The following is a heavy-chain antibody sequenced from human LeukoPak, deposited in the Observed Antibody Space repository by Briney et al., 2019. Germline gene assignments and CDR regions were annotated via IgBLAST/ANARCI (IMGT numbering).Heavy chain of an antibody. CDR1: GVSISSSNSY. J-gene: IGHJ4*02. CDR2: IYYSGST. V-gene: IGHV4-39*07. D-gene: IGHD3-9*01. CDR3: ASLYYDILTGYYRDY. Sequence: SETLSLTCTVSGVSISSSNSYWAWIRQPPGKGLEWIGTIYYSGSTYYNPSLKSRVTISVDTSKNQFSLKLSSVTAADPAVYYCASLYYDILTGYYRDYWGQGTLVTVSS.